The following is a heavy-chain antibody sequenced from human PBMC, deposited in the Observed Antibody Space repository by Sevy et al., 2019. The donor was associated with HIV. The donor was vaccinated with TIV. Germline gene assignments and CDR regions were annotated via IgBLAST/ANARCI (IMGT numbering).Heavy chain of an antibody. CDR2: IKQDGSET. J-gene: IGHJ4*02. V-gene: IGHV3-7*01. D-gene: IGHD3-10*01. CDR1: GFTCSSYW. CDR3: ARGKSYYGSGTYYFDY. Sequence: GSLRLSCAASGFTCSSYWMSWIRQAPGKGLEWVANIKQDGSETYYVDSVKGRFTISRDNAKNSLYLQMNSLRAEDTAGYYCARGKSYYGSGTYYFDYWGQGTLVTVSS.